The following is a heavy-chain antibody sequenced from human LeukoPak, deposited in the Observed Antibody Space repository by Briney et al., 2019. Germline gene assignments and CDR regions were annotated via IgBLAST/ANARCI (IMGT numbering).Heavy chain of an antibody. CDR3: ARDPAGPTVIIPM. CDR1: GGSISSGSYY. V-gene: IGHV4-61*02. Sequence: PSETLSLTCTVSGGSISSGSYYWSWIRQPAGKGLEWIGRIYTSGSTNYNPSLKSRVTISVDTSKNQFSLKLSSVTAADTAVYYCARDPAGPTVIIPMWSQGTLVTVSS. J-gene: IGHJ4*02. D-gene: IGHD3-3*01. CDR2: IYTSGST.